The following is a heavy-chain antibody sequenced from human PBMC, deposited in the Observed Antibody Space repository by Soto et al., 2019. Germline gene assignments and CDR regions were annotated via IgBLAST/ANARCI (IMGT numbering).Heavy chain of an antibody. V-gene: IGHV4-59*01. CDR3: ARAPRLYYFDY. CDR2: IYNSGTT. Sequence: QVQLQESGPGLVKPSETLSLTCTVSGGSISSYYWSWIRQPPGKGLEWIGYIYNSGTTDYNPSLKSRVTKSVDTSKNQFSLKVNSVTAADTAVYYCARAPRLYYFDYWGQGTLVTVSS. CDR1: GGSISSYY. J-gene: IGHJ4*02. D-gene: IGHD3-22*01.